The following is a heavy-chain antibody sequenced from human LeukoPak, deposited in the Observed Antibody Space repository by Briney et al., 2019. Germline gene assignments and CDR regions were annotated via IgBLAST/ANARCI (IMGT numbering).Heavy chain of an antibody. J-gene: IGHJ3*02. V-gene: IGHV4-61*02. D-gene: IGHD6-13*01. CDR2: IYTSGST. CDR3: AREIAAAGFDAFDI. CDR1: GGSISSGSYY. Sequence: PSETLSLTCTVSGGSISSGSYYWGWIRQPAGKGLEWIGRIYTSGSTNYNPSLKSRVTMSVDTSKNQFSLKLSSVTAADTAVYYCAREIAAAGFDAFDIWGQGTMVTVSS.